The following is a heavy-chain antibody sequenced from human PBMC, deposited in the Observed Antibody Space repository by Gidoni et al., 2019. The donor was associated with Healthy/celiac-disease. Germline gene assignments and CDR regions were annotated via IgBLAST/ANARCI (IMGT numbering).Heavy chain of an antibody. V-gene: IGHV3-23*01. CDR1: GFPFSSYA. CDR2: ISGSGGST. Sequence: EVQLLESGGGLVQPGGSLRLSCAASGFPFSSYAMSWVRQAPGKGLEGVSAISGSGGSTYYADPVKGRFTISRDNSKNTLYLQMNSLRAEDTAVYYCASSYDILTGYYTDYWGQGTLVTVSS. CDR3: ASSYDILTGYYTDY. J-gene: IGHJ4*02. D-gene: IGHD3-9*01.